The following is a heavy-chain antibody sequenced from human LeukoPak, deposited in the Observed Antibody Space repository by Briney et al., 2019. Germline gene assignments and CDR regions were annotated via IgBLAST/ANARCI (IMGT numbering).Heavy chain of an antibody. CDR1: GYSFTSYW. CDR3: ARYTTNWEFDY. J-gene: IGHJ4*02. Sequence: GESLKISCKGSGYSFTSYWIGWVRQLPGKGLEWMGIIYPGDSDTRYSPSFQGQVTISADKSISTAYLQGSSLKASDTAMYYCARYTTNWEFDYWGQGTLVTVSS. V-gene: IGHV5-51*01. CDR2: IYPGDSDT. D-gene: IGHD7-27*01.